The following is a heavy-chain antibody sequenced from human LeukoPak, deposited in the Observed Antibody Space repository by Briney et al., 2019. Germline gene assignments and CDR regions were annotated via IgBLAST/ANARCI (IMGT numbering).Heavy chain of an antibody. D-gene: IGHD6-19*01. CDR1: GFTFSSNY. V-gene: IGHV3-53*01. Sequence: PGGSLRLSCAASGFTFSSNYMTWVRQAPGKGLERVSVIYSGGSTYYADSVKGRFTISRDNSKNTLYLQMNSLRAEDTAVYYCAREVGYSSGWYLDYWGQGTLATVSS. CDR3: AREVGYSSGWYLDY. CDR2: IYSGGST. J-gene: IGHJ4*02.